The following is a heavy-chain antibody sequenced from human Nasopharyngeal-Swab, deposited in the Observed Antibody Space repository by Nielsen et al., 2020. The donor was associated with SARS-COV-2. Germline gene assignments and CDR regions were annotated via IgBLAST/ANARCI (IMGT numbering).Heavy chain of an antibody. V-gene: IGHV3-21*01. CDR3: ARDDYYDGSGYYRYYYYGMDV. CDR2: ISSSSSYI. CDR1: GFTFSSYS. D-gene: IGHD3-22*01. J-gene: IGHJ6*02. Sequence: GESLKISCAASGFTFSSYSMNWVRQAPGKGLEWVSSISSSSSYIYYADSVKGRFTISRDNAKNSLYLQMNSLRAEDTAVYYCARDDYYDGSGYYRYYYYGMDVWGQGTTVTVSS.